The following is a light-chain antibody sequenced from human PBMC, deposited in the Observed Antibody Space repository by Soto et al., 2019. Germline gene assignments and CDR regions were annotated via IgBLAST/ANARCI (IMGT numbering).Light chain of an antibody. CDR1: SSNTGAGYD. CDR3: ATWDDSLNGWV. Sequence: QSVLTQPPSVSGAPGQRVTISCTGSSSNTGAGYDVHWYQQFPGTAPKLLIYSNNQRPSGVPDRFSGSKSGTSASLAISGLQSEDDADYYCATWDDSLNGWVFGGGTKLTVL. V-gene: IGLV1-40*01. CDR2: SNN. J-gene: IGLJ3*02.